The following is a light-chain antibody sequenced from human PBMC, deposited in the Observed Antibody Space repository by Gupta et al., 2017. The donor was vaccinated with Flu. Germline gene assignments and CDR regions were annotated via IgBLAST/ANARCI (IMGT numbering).Light chain of an antibody. CDR3: QQTYASPLT. J-gene: IGKJ4*01. Sequence: QMTQSPSSLTASVGDRVNLTCRASQSISTYLHWYQQKPGSAPRLLIFVASNLESGVPSRFSGRGSGTDFTLTISSLQPDDFAFYYCQQTYASPLTFGGGTRVAIK. CDR2: VAS. CDR1: QSISTY. V-gene: IGKV1-39*01.